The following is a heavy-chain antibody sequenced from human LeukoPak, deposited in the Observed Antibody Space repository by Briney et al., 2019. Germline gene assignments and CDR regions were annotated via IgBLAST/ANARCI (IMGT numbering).Heavy chain of an antibody. CDR1: GFTFSSYG. J-gene: IGHJ4*02. CDR3: ARVGSSRYGYYFDY. CDR2: ISYDGSNK. D-gene: IGHD6-13*01. Sequence: PGGSLRLSCAASGFTFSSYGMHWVRQAPGKGLEWVAVISYDGSNKYYADSVKGRFTISRDNSKNTLYLQMNSLRAEDTAVYYCARVGSSRYGYYFDYWGQGTLVTVSS. V-gene: IGHV3-30*03.